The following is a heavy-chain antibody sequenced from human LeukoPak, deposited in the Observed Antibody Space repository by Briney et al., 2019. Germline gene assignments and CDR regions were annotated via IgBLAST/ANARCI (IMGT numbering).Heavy chain of an antibody. CDR3: ARDPYSSGWIDY. CDR2: ISYDGSNK. Sequence: GGSLRLSCAASRFTFRNYGMHWVRQAPGKGLEWVAVISYDGSNKYYADSVKGRFTISRDNSKNTLYLQMNSLRAEDTAVYYCARDPYSSGWIDYWGQGTLVTVSS. D-gene: IGHD6-19*01. V-gene: IGHV3-30*19. J-gene: IGHJ4*02. CDR1: RFTFRNYG.